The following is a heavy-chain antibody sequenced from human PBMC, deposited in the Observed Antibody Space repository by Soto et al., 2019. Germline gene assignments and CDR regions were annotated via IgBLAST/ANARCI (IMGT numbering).Heavy chain of an antibody. CDR2: IIPMFGTP. V-gene: IGHV1-69*01. Sequence: QVQLVQSGAEVKKPGSSVKVSCKTSGGDFSSYSMNWVRQAPGQGPEWMGGIIPMFGTPNYAPRFQGRVTIAADESTTTVYMELSSLTSEDTAVYYCARDLGPPFYYDSDGPLNPFDIWGQGTMVTVSS. CDR3: ARDLGPPFYYDSDGPLNPFDI. CDR1: GGDFSSYS. D-gene: IGHD3-22*01. J-gene: IGHJ3*02.